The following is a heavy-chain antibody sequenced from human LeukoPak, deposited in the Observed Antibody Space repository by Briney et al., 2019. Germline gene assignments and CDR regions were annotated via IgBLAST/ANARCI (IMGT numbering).Heavy chain of an antibody. CDR2: INHSGST. J-gene: IGHJ6*03. Sequence: SETLSLTCAVYGGSFSGYYWSWIRQPPGKGLEWIGEINHSGSTTFNPSLKSRVTISVDTSKNQFSLKLSSVTAADTAVYYCARGGNYYYMDVWGKGTTVTVSS. V-gene: IGHV4-34*01. CDR3: ARGGNYYYMDV. CDR1: GGSFSGYY.